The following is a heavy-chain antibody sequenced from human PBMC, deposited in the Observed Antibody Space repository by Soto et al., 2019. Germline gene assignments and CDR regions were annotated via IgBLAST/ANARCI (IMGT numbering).Heavy chain of an antibody. Sequence: FGPTLVNPTQTLALTFTFSGFSLSTSGVGVGWIRQPPGKALEWLALIYWDDDKRYSPSLKTRLTITKDTSKNQVVLTMSNMDPVDTATYYCAQSQRNWSFDYWGLGTLVTVSS. J-gene: IGHJ4*02. D-gene: IGHD1-1*01. CDR2: IYWDDDK. CDR1: GFSLSTSGVG. CDR3: AQSQRNWSFDY. V-gene: IGHV2-5*02.